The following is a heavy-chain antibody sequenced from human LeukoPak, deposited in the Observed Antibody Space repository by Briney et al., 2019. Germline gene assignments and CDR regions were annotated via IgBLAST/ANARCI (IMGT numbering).Heavy chain of an antibody. CDR3: ARSYDFWSGYYSNGPYYYGMDV. CDR2: IWYDGSNK. D-gene: IGHD3-3*01. V-gene: IGHV3-33*01. CDR1: GFTFSSYG. J-gene: IGHJ6*02. Sequence: PGGSLRLSCAASGFTFSSYGMHWVRQAPGKGLEWVAVIWYDGSNKYYADSVKGRFTISRDNSKNTLYLQMNSLRAEDTAVYYCARSYDFWSGYYSNGPYYYGMDVWGQGTTVTVSS.